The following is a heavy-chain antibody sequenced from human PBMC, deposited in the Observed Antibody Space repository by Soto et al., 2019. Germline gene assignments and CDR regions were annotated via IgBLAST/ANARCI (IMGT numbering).Heavy chain of an antibody. V-gene: IGHV3-30*18. CDR3: AKDIGSSSWYWSATLDY. CDR2: VSYDGSNK. J-gene: IGHJ4*02. CDR1: GFTFISYG. Sequence: QVQLVESGGGVVQPGRSLRLSCAPPGFTFISYGMHWVRKAPGKGLDWVAVVSYDGSNKYYADSVKGRFTISRDNSKSTLYLQMNSLRAEDTAVYYCAKDIGSSSWYWSATLDYWGQGTLVNVSS. D-gene: IGHD6-13*01.